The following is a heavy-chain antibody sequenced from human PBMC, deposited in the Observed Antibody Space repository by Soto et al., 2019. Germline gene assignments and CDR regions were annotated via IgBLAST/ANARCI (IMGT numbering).Heavy chain of an antibody. CDR3: ARSSGSYSYYCMDV. CDR1: GYTLTGYY. CDR2: INPKTGDT. V-gene: IGHV1-2*02. J-gene: IGHJ6*02. Sequence: QVQLAQSGAEVKKPGASVKFSCKASGYTLTGYYIHWVRQAPGRGLEWMGWINPKTGDTYSAQNLEGRVTTTRDTSIDTGYMELSRLQSDDTAVYYCARSSGSYSYYCMDVWGQGTTLTVSS. D-gene: IGHD1-26*01.